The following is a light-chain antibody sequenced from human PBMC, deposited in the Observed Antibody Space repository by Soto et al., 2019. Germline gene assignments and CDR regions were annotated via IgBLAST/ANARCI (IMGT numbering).Light chain of an antibody. Sequence: DIQMTPSPSTLSGSVGDRVTITCRASQGISSYLNWYQQKPGKAPKLLIYAASSLQSGVPSRFSGSGSGTDFTLTISSLQPEDFATYYCQQSYSTPQTFGQGTKVDIK. CDR1: QGISSY. V-gene: IGKV1-39*01. CDR3: QQSYSTPQT. J-gene: IGKJ1*01. CDR2: AAS.